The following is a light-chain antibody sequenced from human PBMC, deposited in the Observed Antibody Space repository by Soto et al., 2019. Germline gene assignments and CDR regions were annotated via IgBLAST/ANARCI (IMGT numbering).Light chain of an antibody. CDR2: DAS. CDR3: QQLSNWPPVYT. CDR1: QSVSSY. Sequence: EIVLTQSPATLSLSPGERATLSCRASQSVSSYLAWYQQKPGQAPRLLIYDASNRATGIPARFSGSGSGTDFTLTISSLEPEDFAVYYCQQLSNWPPVYTFGQGTKLEIK. V-gene: IGKV3-11*01. J-gene: IGKJ2*01.